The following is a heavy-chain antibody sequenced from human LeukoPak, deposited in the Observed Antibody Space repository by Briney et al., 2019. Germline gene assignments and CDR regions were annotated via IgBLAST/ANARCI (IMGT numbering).Heavy chain of an antibody. D-gene: IGHD2-2*01. CDR1: GSIFYNYA. CDR2: VSGDGVRT. CDR3: GKEQDNRLLLSHFDY. Sequence: GGSRRLSCTGSIFYNYAVNWVRQAPGKGLEWVSAVSGDGVRTFYADSVKGRFTISRDNSMNTVSLQMNSLRAGDTAVYYCGKEQDNRLLLSHFDYWGQGILVTVSS. V-gene: IGHV3-23*01. J-gene: IGHJ4*02.